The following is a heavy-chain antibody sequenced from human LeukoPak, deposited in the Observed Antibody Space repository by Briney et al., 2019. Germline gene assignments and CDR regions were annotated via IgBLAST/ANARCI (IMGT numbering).Heavy chain of an antibody. CDR2: ISYDGSNK. V-gene: IGHV3-30-3*01. D-gene: IGHD2-2*01. CDR3: ASPERGVPADYYMDV. CDR1: GFTFSSYA. J-gene: IGHJ6*03. Sequence: GGSLRLSCAASGFTFSSYAMHWVRQAPGKGLEWVAVISYDGSNKYYADSVKGRFTISRDNSKNTLYLQMNSLRAEDTAVYYCASPERGVPADYYMDVWGKGTTVTVSS.